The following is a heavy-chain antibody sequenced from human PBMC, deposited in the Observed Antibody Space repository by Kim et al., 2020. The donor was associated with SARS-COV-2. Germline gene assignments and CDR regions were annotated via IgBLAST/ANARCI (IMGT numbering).Heavy chain of an antibody. CDR1: GGSIRNYY. CDR3: ARTAGSHYYAMDV. Sequence: SETLSLTCTVSGGSIRNYYWSWVRLPPGKGMEWIGYISYSGTTNFNPSLKSRVAISVDTSKNQISLRLYSMTPADTALYLCARTAGSHYYAMDVWGQGTTVTVSS. J-gene: IGHJ6*02. D-gene: IGHD2-2*01. CDR2: ISYSGTT. V-gene: IGHV4-59*01.